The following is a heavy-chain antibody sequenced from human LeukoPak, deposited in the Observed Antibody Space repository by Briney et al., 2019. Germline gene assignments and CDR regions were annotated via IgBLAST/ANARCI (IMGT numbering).Heavy chain of an antibody. CDR1: GFTFSSYW. CDR2: IKQDGSEK. D-gene: IGHD3-10*01. J-gene: IGHJ4*02. V-gene: IGHV3-7*01. CDR3: ARGFYYGSGNFDY. Sequence: GGSLRLSCAASGFTFSSYWMSWVRQAPGKGLEWVANIKQDGSEKYYVDSVKGRFTISRDNAKNSLYLQMNSLRAEDTAVYYCARGFYYGSGNFDYWGQGTLVTVSS.